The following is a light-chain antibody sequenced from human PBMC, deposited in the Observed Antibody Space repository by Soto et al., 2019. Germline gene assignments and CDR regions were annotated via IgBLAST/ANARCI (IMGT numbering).Light chain of an antibody. CDR1: ENIRTS. CDR3: QQRASWPPIT. V-gene: IGKV3-11*01. Sequence: EVILTQFPATLSMSPGESATLSCRASENIRTSLAWYQHRPGQPPRLLIYDAFNRATGIPPRFSGGGSGTDFTLTLSGLEPEDFAVYYCQQRASWPPITFGGGTKVEIK. CDR2: DAF. J-gene: IGKJ4*01.